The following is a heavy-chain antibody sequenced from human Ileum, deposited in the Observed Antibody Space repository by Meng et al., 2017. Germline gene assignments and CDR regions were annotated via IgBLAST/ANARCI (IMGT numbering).Heavy chain of an antibody. J-gene: IGHJ4*02. D-gene: IGHD4-23*01. CDR2: IDHSGSQ. CDR3: ARHGGYYQDY. CDR1: GVSITTNSS. V-gene: IGHV4-4*02. Sequence: QLQLEEPGPGLSKTSGNLSLNCAVYGVSITTNSSWSQAPESPEKGLEWIGQIDHSGSQAYNPYLKSRVTMSVDKSKGQVSLKLTSVTDADTAVYYCARHGGYYQDYWGQGTLVTVSS.